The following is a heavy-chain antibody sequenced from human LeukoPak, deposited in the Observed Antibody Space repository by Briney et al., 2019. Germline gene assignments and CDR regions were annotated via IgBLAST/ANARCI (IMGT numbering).Heavy chain of an antibody. V-gene: IGHV3-74*01. J-gene: IGHJ4*02. CDR2: INSDGSST. D-gene: IGHD6-13*01. CDR3: ARGRAAAGHFDL. Sequence: QAGGSLRLSCAASGFTFSSYWMHWVRQAPGKGLVWVSRINSDGSSTTYADSVKGRFTISRDNAKNSLYLQMNSLRAEDTAVYYCARGRAAAGHFDLWGQGTLVTVSS. CDR1: GFTFSSYW.